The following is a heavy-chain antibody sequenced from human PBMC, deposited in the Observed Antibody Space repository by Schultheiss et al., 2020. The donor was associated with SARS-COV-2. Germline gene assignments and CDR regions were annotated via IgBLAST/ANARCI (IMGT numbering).Heavy chain of an antibody. CDR2: IKQDGTVK. Sequence: GGSLRLSCAASGFTFSSYWMSWVRQAPGKGLEWVANIKQDGTVKHYVDSVRGRFIISRDNARNSLDLQMNSLRVDDTAVYYCARGSRSSGWNPLHFDYWGQGTLVTVSS. J-gene: IGHJ4*02. CDR3: ARGSRSSGWNPLHFDY. CDR1: GFTFSSYW. D-gene: IGHD6-19*01. V-gene: IGHV3-7*03.